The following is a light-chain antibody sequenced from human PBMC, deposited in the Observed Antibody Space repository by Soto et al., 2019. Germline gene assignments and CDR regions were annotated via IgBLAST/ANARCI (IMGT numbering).Light chain of an antibody. CDR1: QSIRSN. CDR3: QQYDKWPRT. CDR2: GSS. J-gene: IGKJ1*01. V-gene: IGKV3-15*01. Sequence: EIVMTQSPATLSVSPGDRATLSCRASQSIRSNLAWYQQKPGQTPRLLIYGSSARATGIPARFSGGGSGAEYTLTIGSLQSEDFAVYYCQQYDKWPRTFGQGTKVDIK.